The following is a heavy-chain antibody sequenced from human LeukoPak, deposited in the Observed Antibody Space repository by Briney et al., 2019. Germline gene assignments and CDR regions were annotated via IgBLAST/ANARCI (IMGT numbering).Heavy chain of an antibody. J-gene: IGHJ4*02. D-gene: IGHD1-26*01. V-gene: IGHV1-46*01. CDR2: INPSGGST. CDR1: GYTFTSYY. Sequence: ASVTVSCKASGYTFTSYYMHWVRQAPGQGLEWMGIINPSGGSTSYAQKFQGRVTMTRDTSTSTVYMELSSLRSEDTAVYYCARAVGATTDFDYWGQGTLVTVSS. CDR3: ARAVGATTDFDY.